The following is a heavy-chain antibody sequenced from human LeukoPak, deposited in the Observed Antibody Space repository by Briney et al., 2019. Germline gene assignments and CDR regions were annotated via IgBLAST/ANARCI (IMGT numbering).Heavy chain of an antibody. CDR3: ASGSSGYPPY. V-gene: IGHV3-33*01. D-gene: IGHD3-22*01. Sequence: TGGSLRLSCAASGFTFSSYTMHWVRQAPGKGLEWVSVIWYDGSNKYYADSVKGRFTISRDNSMNTLYLQMNSLRAEDTAVYYCASGSSGYPPYWGQGALGSVSS. J-gene: IGHJ4*02. CDR2: IWYDGSNK. CDR1: GFTFSSYT.